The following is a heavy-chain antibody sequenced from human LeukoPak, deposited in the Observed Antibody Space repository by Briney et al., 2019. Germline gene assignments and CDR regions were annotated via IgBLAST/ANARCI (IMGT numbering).Heavy chain of an antibody. CDR3: ASPYPGIAAAGKSYYYGTDV. Sequence: ASVKVSCKVCDYTLTELSMHWVRQAPGKGLEWMGGFDPEDGETIYAQTFQGRLTITRDTSASTAYMELSGLRSEDTAVYYCASPYPGIAAAGKSYYYGTDVWGQGTTVTVSS. V-gene: IGHV1-24*01. CDR2: FDPEDGET. J-gene: IGHJ6*02. CDR1: DYTLTELS. D-gene: IGHD6-13*01.